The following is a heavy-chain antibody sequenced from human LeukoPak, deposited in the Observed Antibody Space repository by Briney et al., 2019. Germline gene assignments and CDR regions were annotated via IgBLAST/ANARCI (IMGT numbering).Heavy chain of an antibody. CDR2: IYYTGNT. CDR1: GGSISSYY. V-gene: IGHV4-59*01. CDR3: ARGGRQPVDY. Sequence: SETLSLTCTVSGGSISSYYWSWIRQPPGKGLEWIGYIYYTGNTNYNPSLKSRVTISVDTSKNQFSLKLSSVTAADTAVYYCARGGRQPVDYWGQGTLVTVSS. J-gene: IGHJ4*02.